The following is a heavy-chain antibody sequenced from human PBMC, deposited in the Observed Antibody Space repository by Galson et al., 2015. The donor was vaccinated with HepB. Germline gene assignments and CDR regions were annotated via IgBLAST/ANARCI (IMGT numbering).Heavy chain of an antibody. D-gene: IGHD2-21*02. CDR2: ITSKAYGGTT. CDR1: GFTLGDYS. CDR3: SRSHYGGDRYHYYGMDV. Sequence: SLRLSCAVSGFTLGDYSMSWFRQAPGKGLEWVGFITSKAYGGTTEYAASVKGRFTISSDDSKSIAFLQINSLKSEDTAVYYCSRSHYGGDRYHYYGMDVWGQGTTVTVSS. J-gene: IGHJ6*02. V-gene: IGHV3-49*03.